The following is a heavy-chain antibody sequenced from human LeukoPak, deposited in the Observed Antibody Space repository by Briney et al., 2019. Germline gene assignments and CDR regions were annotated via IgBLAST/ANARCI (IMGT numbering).Heavy chain of an antibody. CDR1: GFTFSSYA. V-gene: IGHV3-23*01. CDR3: AKDLTALSMVRDDAFDI. Sequence: PGGSLRLSCAASGFTFSSYAMSWVRQAPGKGLEWVSAISGSGGSTYYTDSVKGRFTISRDNSKNTLYLQMNSLRAEDTAVYYCAKDLTALSMVRDDAFDIWGQGTMVTVSS. D-gene: IGHD3-10*01. J-gene: IGHJ3*02. CDR2: ISGSGGST.